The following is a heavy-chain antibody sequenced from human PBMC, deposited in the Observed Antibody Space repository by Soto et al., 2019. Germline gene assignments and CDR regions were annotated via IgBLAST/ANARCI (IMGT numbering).Heavy chain of an antibody. CDR3: ARGSGYQLYAFDI. Sequence: SETLSLTCTVSGGSISSSSYYWGWIRQPPGKGLEWIGSIYYSGSTYYNPSLKSRVTISVDTSKNQFSLKLSSVTAAGTAVYYCARGSGYQLYAFDIWGQGTMVTVSS. J-gene: IGHJ3*02. V-gene: IGHV4-39*01. CDR2: IYYSGST. CDR1: GGSISSSSYY. D-gene: IGHD2-2*01.